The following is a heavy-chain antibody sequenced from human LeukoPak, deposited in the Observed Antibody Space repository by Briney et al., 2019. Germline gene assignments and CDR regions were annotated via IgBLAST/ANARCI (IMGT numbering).Heavy chain of an antibody. CDR2: ISYDGSNK. CDR3: AREYDFWSGPVDY. Sequence: GGSLRLSCAASGFTFSSYGMHWVRQAPGKGLEWVAVISYDGSNKYYADSVKGRFTISRDNSKNTLYLQMNSLRAEDTAVYYCAREYDFWSGPVDYWGQGTLVTVSS. D-gene: IGHD3-3*01. J-gene: IGHJ4*02. CDR1: GFTFSSYG. V-gene: IGHV3-30*19.